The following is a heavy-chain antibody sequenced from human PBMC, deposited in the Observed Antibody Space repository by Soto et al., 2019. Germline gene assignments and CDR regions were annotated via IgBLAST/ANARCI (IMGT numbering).Heavy chain of an antibody. CDR1: GYSFTSYW. CDR2: IYPGDSDT. CDR3: ARSPGIQLWYGFHAFDI. Sequence: GESLKISCKGSGYSFTSYWIGWVRQMPGKGLEWMGVIYPGDSDTRYSPSFQGQVTISADKSISTAYLQWSSLKASDTAMYYCARSPGIQLWYGFHAFDIWGQGTMVTVSS. D-gene: IGHD5-18*01. J-gene: IGHJ3*02. V-gene: IGHV5-51*01.